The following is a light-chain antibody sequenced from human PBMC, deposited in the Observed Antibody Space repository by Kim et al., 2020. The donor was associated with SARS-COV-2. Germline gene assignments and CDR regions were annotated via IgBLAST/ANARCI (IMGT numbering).Light chain of an antibody. CDR3: CSFAGNSVV. CDR1: SSDVGRYNY. J-gene: IGLJ2*01. CDR2: DVT. V-gene: IGLV2-11*02. Sequence: PGQAVTLFCSGTSSDVGRYNYFSWDQQDPGNTPKVMIYDVTKRASGVPDRFSGSKSGNTASLTISGLQGEDEAEYYCCSFAGNSVVFGGGTQLTVL.